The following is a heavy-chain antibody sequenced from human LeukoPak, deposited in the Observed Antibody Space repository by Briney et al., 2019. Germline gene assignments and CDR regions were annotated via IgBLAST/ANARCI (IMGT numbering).Heavy chain of an antibody. CDR1: GFTFGNYW. V-gene: IGHV3-74*01. CDR3: ARDSTFRGTGPNV. D-gene: IGHD2-8*02. Sequence: GGSLRLSCAASGFTFGNYWMHWVRQAPGKGLVWVSRINSDGSSTNYADSVKGRFTISRDNAKNMLYLQVNSLRAEDTAVYYCARDSTFRGTGPNVWGQGTMVIVSS. CDR2: INSDGSST. J-gene: IGHJ3*01.